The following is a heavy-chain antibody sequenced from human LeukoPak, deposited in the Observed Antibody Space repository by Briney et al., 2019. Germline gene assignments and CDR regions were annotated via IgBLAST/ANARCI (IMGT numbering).Heavy chain of an antibody. D-gene: IGHD3-22*01. J-gene: IGHJ5*02. CDR3: ARLVVISDLDWFDP. CDR1: GGSISGNY. CDR2: IHYSGRT. Sequence: SETLSLTCTVSGGSISGNYWSWIRQPPGKGLEWIGYIHYSGRTNSSPSLKSRATISVDTSKNQFSLKLTSVTAADTAVYYCARLVVISDLDWFDPWGQGTLVTVSS. V-gene: IGHV4-59*08.